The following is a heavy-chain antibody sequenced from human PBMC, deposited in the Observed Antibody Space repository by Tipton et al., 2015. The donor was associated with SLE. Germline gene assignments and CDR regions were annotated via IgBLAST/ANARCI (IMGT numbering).Heavy chain of an antibody. V-gene: IGHV5-51*01. CDR2: IYPGDSDI. CDR3: ARQEGFGENHYYYYGMDV. D-gene: IGHD3-10*01. Sequence: VQLVQSGAEVKKPGESLKISCKGSGYRFTTYWIAWVRQMPGKGLDWMGIIYPGDSDIRYSPSFQGQVTISADKSISTAYLQWSSLKASDTAMYYCARQEGFGENHYYYYGMDVWGQGTTVTVSS. CDR1: GYRFTTYW. J-gene: IGHJ6*02.